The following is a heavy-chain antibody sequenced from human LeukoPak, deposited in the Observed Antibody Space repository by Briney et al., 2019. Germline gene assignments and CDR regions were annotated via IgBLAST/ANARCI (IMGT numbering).Heavy chain of an antibody. Sequence: GESLKISCQGSGYSFSSYWSCCGRQMRGKGLEWMGIIYPGDSDTRYSPSFQGQVTLSADNFISTAYLQWSSLKASNTAMYYCARGGIVGSAFDYWGQGTLVTVSS. CDR1: GYSFSSYW. CDR2: IYPGDSDT. CDR3: ARGGIVGSAFDY. J-gene: IGHJ4*02. V-gene: IGHV5-51*01. D-gene: IGHD1-26*01.